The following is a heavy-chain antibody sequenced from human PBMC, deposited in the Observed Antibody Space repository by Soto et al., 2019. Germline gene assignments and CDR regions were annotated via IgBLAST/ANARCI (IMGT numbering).Heavy chain of an antibody. D-gene: IGHD2-8*01. Sequence: RPLTFGVSGDSISSVNWWSWVRQSPGKGLEWIGEIYHSGSTNFNPSLQSRVTMSVDKSKNEFSLQLTSVTAADAAVYYCATFSGFFTISPFDAWGQGILVPVSS. J-gene: IGHJ5*02. V-gene: IGHV4-4*02. CDR1: GDSISSVNW. CDR2: IYHSGST. CDR3: ATFSGFFTISPFDA.